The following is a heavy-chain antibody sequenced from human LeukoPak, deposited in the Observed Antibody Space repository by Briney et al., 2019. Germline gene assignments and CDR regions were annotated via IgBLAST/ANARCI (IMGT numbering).Heavy chain of an antibody. CDR3: ARPRRSCSGGSCYTYWYFDL. CDR2: ISSSSSYI. V-gene: IGHV3-21*06. J-gene: IGHJ2*01. D-gene: IGHD2-15*01. CDR1: GFTFSSYG. Sequence: PGGSLRLSRAASGFTFSSYGMHWVRQAPGKGLEWVSSISSSSSYIYYADSVKGRFTISRDNAKNSLYLQMNSLRAEDTAVYYCARPRRSCSGGSCYTYWYFDLWGRGTLVTVSS.